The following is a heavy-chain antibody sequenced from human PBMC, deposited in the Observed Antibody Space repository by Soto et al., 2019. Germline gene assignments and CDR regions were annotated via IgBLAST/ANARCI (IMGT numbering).Heavy chain of an antibody. CDR1: GFTFSSYG. CDR2: IWYDGSSK. CDR3: ARDNWNWGFDP. D-gene: IGHD1-7*01. V-gene: IGHV3-33*01. J-gene: IGHJ5*02. Sequence: GGSLRLSCAASGFTFSSYGMHWVRQAPGKGLEWVAVIWYDGSSKYYADSVKGRFTISRDNSKNTLYLQMNSLRAEDTAVYYCARDNWNWGFDPWGQGTLVTVSS.